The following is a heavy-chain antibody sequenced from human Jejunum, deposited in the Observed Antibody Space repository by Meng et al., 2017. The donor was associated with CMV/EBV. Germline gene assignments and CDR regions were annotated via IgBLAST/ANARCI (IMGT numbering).Heavy chain of an antibody. Sequence: QVRVVSAGGGVKEPGAPLKVSCKASGYTFTNYGITWVRQAPGQGLEWMGWISAYNGNTNYAQTLQGRVTMTTDTSTSTAYMELRSLRSDDTAVYYCARVEVGITSGDYWGQGTLVTVSS. CDR2: ISAYNGNT. V-gene: IGHV1-18*01. CDR3: ARVEVGITSGDY. D-gene: IGHD1-26*01. J-gene: IGHJ4*02. CDR1: GYTFTNYG.